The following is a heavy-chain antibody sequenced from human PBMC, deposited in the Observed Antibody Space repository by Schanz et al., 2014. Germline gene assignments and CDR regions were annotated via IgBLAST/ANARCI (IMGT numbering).Heavy chain of an antibody. CDR2: ISPYTGNT. CDR1: GYTFSDYG. Sequence: QVQLVQSGDEVKKPGASVKVSCKTSGYTFSDYGITWVRQAPGQGLEWVGWISPYTGNTHYFDKMEGRVTMTADTSPSTAYMELSSLRSEDTAVYYCAREVGLYDRGWFDPWGQGTLVTVSS. V-gene: IGHV1-18*01. D-gene: IGHD3-22*01. CDR3: AREVGLYDRGWFDP. J-gene: IGHJ5*02.